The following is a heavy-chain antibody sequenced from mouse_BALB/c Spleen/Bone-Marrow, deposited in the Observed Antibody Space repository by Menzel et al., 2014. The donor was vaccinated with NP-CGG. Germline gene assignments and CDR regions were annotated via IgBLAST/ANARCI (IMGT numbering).Heavy chain of an antibody. V-gene: IGHV5-2*01. CDR3: ARHANWDWFAY. CDR1: EYEFXSHD. CDR2: INSDGGST. D-gene: IGHD4-1*01. Sequence: EVNVVESGGGLVQPGESLKLSCESTEYEFXSHDMSWVRKTPEKRLELVAAINSDGGSTYYPDTMERRFIISRDNTKKTLYLQMSSLRSEDTALYYCARHANWDWFAYWGQGTLVTVSA. J-gene: IGHJ3*01.